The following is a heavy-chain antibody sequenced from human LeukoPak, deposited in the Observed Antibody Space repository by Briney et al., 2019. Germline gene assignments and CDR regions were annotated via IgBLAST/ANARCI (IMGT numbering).Heavy chain of an antibody. J-gene: IGHJ3*02. CDR1: GFSFSNHW. D-gene: IGHD1-26*01. CDR3: AKDRDSGSFRGAFDI. V-gene: IGHV3-74*03. Sequence: GGSLRLSCAASGFSFSNHWMHWVRQVPGKGLVWVSRINSDGSSTTYADSVKGRFTISRDNAKTTLYLQMNSLRDEDTAVYYCAKDRDSGSFRGAFDIWGQGTMVTVSS. CDR2: INSDGSST.